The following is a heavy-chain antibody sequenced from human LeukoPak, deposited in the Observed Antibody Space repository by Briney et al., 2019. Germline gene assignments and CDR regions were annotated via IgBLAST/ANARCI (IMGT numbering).Heavy chain of an antibody. D-gene: IGHD6-19*01. V-gene: IGHV3-23*01. Sequence: PGGSLRLSCAASGFTFSSYGMSWVRQAPGKGLEWVSAISGSGGSTYYADSVKGRFTISRDNSKNTLYLQMNSLRAEDTAVYYCAKTPYRSGWYFDSWGQGTLVTVSS. CDR2: ISGSGGST. J-gene: IGHJ4*02. CDR1: GFTFSSYG. CDR3: AKTPYRSGWYFDS.